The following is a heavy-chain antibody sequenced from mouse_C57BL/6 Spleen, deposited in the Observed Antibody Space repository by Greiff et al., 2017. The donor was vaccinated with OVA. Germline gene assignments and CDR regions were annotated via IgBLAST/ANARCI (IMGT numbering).Heavy chain of an antibody. CDR1: GYTFTSYW. Sequence: QVQLQQPGAELVMPGASVKLSCKASGYTFTSYWMHWVKQRPGHGLEWIGEIDPSDSYTNYNQKFKGKSTLTGDKSSSTAYMQLSSLTSEDSAVYYCARRYSSIYYFDDWGQGTTLTVSS. D-gene: IGHD1-1*01. J-gene: IGHJ2*01. CDR3: ARRYSSIYYFDD. CDR2: IDPSDSYT. V-gene: IGHV1-69*01.